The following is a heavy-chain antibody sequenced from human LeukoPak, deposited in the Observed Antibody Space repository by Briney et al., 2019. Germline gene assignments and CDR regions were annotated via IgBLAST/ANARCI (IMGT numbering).Heavy chain of an antibody. CDR3: ARERGDILTGYSDY. CDR1: GFTFSSYS. V-gene: IGHV3-21*06. Sequence: GGSLRLSCAASGFTFSSYSMNWVRQAPGKGLEWVSSISSSSSYIYYADSVKGRFTISRDNAKNTLYLQMNSLRAEDTAVYSCARERGDILTGYSDYWGQGTLVTVSS. J-gene: IGHJ4*02. D-gene: IGHD3-9*01. CDR2: ISSSSSYI.